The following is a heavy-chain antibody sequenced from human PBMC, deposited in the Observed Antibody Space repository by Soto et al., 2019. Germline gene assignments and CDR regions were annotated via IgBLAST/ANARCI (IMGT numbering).Heavy chain of an antibody. CDR1: GFTFSIYS. J-gene: IGHJ4*01. D-gene: IGHD4-4*01. CDR2: ISSSSSYI. CDR3: VKGERSRYSSMFDY. Sequence: GGSLRLSCAASGFTFSIYSMNWVRQAPGKGLEWVSSISSSSSYIYYANSVKGRFTISRDNAKNSLYLQMNSLRVEDSAVYYCVKGERSRYSSMFDYWGHGTRVTV. V-gene: IGHV3-21*01.